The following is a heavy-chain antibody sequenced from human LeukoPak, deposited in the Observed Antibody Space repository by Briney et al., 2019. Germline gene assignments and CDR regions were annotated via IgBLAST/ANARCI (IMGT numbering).Heavy chain of an antibody. CDR2: IYYSGST. Sequence: SETLSLTCTVSGGSVSSSYWSWIRQPPGKGLEYIGYIYYSGSTNYNPSLKSRVTISVDTSKNQFSLKLSSVTAADTAVYYCAREGGVDMGYSYGSFGAFDIWGQGTKVTVSS. D-gene: IGHD5-18*01. CDR1: GGSVSSSY. CDR3: AREGGVDMGYSYGSFGAFDI. J-gene: IGHJ3*02. V-gene: IGHV4-59*02.